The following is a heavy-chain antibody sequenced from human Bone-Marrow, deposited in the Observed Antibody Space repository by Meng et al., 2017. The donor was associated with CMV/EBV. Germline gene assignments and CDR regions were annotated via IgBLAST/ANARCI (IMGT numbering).Heavy chain of an antibody. D-gene: IGHD2-2*01. Sequence: GESLKISCKGSGYSFTSYWMHWVRQAPGKGLEWVSAISGSGGSTYYADSVKGRFTISRDNSKNTLYLQMNSLRAEDTAVYYCAKDQGYCSSTSCYWYYYGMDVWGQGTTVTVSS. V-gene: IGHV3-23*01. CDR3: AKDQGYCSSTSCYWYYYGMDV. CDR1: GYSFTSYW. CDR2: ISGSGGST. J-gene: IGHJ6*02.